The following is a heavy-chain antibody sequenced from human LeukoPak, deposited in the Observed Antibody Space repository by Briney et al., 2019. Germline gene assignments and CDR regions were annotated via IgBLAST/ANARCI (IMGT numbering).Heavy chain of an antibody. J-gene: IGHJ4*02. Sequence: ASVKVSCKASGYTFTSYGIRWVRQAPGQGLEWMGWISAYNGNTNYAQKLQGRVTMTTDTSTSTAYMELRSLRSDDTAVYYCVCYYYDSKDYWGQGTLVTVSS. D-gene: IGHD3-22*01. CDR1: GYTFTSYG. CDR2: ISAYNGNT. V-gene: IGHV1-18*01. CDR3: VCYYYDSKDY.